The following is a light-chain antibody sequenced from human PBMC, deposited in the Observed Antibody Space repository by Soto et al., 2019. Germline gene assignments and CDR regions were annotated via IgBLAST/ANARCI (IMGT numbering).Light chain of an antibody. J-gene: IGKJ1*01. CDR3: QQYYSYPWK. V-gene: IGKV3D-15*01. CDR2: DAS. Sequence: VVLTQSPATLSLSPGERATLSCRASQSVSSNLAWYQHKPGQAPGLLIYDASNRATGIPARFSGSGSGTDFTLTISCLQSEDFATYYCQQYYSYPWKFGQGTKVDIK. CDR1: QSVSSN.